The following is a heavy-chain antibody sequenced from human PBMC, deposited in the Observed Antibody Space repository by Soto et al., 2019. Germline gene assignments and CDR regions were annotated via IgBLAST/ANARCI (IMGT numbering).Heavy chain of an antibody. CDR1: GGSISGYY. Sequence: SETLSLTCTVSGGSISGYYWSWIRQHPGKGLEWIGYDYYTGMTDSSPSLKSRVTISLDTSKNQISLRLTSVTAADTAVYYCARPKGIAPAVWYFDLWGRGTLVT. CDR3: ARPKGIAPAVWYFDL. J-gene: IGHJ2*01. V-gene: IGHV4-59*08. CDR2: DYYTGMT. D-gene: IGHD2-15*01.